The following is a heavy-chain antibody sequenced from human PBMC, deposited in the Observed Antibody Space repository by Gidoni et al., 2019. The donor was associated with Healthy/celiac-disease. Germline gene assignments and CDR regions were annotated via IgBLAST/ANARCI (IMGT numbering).Heavy chain of an antibody. V-gene: IGHV3-53*01. Sequence: EVQLVESGGGLIQPGGSLSLSCAASGFTVSSNYMSGVRQVPGKGLEWVSVIYSGGSTYYADSVKGRFTISRDNSKNTLYLQMNSRRAEDTAVYYCARSGGLWTPEFYWGQGTLVTVSS. CDR2: IYSGGST. CDR1: GFTVSSNY. D-gene: IGHD3-10*01. J-gene: IGHJ4*02. CDR3: ARSGGLWTPEFY.